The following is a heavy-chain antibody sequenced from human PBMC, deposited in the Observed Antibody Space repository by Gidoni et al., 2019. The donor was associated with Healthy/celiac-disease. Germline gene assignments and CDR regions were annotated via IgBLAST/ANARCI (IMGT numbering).Heavy chain of an antibody. J-gene: IGHJ6*02. CDR3: ARSYSDLYGMDV. D-gene: IGHD4-17*01. V-gene: IGHV4-59*01. Sequence: QVQLQASGPGLVKPSETLSLTCTVSGGSISSYYWSWIRQPPGKGLEWIGYIYYSGSTNYNPSLKSRVTISVDTSKNQFSLKLSSVTAADTAVYYCARSYSDLYGMDVWGQGTTVTVSS. CDR2: IYYSGST. CDR1: GGSISSYY.